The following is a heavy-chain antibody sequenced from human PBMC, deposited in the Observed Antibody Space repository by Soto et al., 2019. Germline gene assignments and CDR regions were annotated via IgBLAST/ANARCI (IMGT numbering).Heavy chain of an antibody. V-gene: IGHV3-7*01. CDR1: GFTFSSYW. CDR3: ARGGGRYSYGYFYYYYMDV. J-gene: IGHJ6*03. Sequence: GGSLRLSCAASGFTFSSYWMSWVRQAPGKGLEWVANIKQDGSEKYYVDSVKGRFTISRDNAKNSLYLQMNSLRAGDTAVYYCARGGGRYSYGYFYYYYMDVWGKGTTVTVSS. CDR2: IKQDGSEK. D-gene: IGHD5-18*01.